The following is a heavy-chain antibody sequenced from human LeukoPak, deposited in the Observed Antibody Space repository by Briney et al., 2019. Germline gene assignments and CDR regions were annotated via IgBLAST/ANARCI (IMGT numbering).Heavy chain of an antibody. CDR1: AFTPGNYW. D-gene: IGHD3-3*01. Sequence: RGSLRLSCAASAFTPGNYWMSWVRRAPGGGLEWVANIKQDGSETQYVDSVRGLFTISRDNAKKSLYLQMNSLRAEDTAVYYCARDFWGAYRVDYFDYWGQGTLVTVSS. J-gene: IGHJ4*02. CDR2: IKQDGSET. CDR3: ARDFWGAYRVDYFDY. V-gene: IGHV3-7*01.